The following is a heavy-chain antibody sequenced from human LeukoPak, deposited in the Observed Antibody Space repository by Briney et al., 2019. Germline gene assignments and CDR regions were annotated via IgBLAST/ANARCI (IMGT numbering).Heavy chain of an antibody. CDR1: GGSISGYY. Sequence: SETLSLTCTVSGGSISGYYWSWIRQPPGKGLEWIGEINHSGSTNYNPSPKSRVTISVDTSKNQFSLKLSSVTAADTAVYYCARDHYGDYARYNWFDPWGQGTLVTVSS. V-gene: IGHV4-34*01. D-gene: IGHD4-17*01. J-gene: IGHJ5*02. CDR3: ARDHYGDYARYNWFDP. CDR2: INHSGST.